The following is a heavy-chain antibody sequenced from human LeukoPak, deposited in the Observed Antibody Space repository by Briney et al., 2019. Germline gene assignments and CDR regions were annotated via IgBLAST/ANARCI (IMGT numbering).Heavy chain of an antibody. J-gene: IGHJ5*02. CDR2: IYRSGST. Sequence: SETLSLTCAVSGGSISSSNWWSWVRQPPGKGLEWIGEIYRSGSTNYNPSLKSRISISMDKSKNQFSLNLSSVTAADTAVYYCARSDYYSSGTYFPNWFDPWGQGTLVTVSS. CDR3: ARSDYYSSGTYFPNWFDP. D-gene: IGHD3-10*01. CDR1: GGSISSSNW. V-gene: IGHV4-4*02.